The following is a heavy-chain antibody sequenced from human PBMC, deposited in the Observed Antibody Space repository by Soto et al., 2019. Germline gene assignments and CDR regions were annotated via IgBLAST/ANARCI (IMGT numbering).Heavy chain of an antibody. CDR2: ISSSSSYI. Sequence: GGSLRLSCAASGFTFGSSGMNWVCQAPGKGLEWVSSISSSSSYIYYADSVKGRFTISRDNAKNSLYLQMNSLRAEDTAVYYCARDDRPPYRHQRHYWAQGTQVPVSA. CDR1: GFTFGSSG. V-gene: IGHV3-21*01. J-gene: IGHJ4*02. CDR3: ARDDRPPYRHQRHY.